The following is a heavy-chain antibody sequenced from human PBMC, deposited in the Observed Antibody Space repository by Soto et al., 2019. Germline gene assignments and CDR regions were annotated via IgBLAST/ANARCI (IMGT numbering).Heavy chain of an antibody. D-gene: IGHD2-15*01. Sequence: ALVKVACKASGYTFTSYGIGWVRQAQGQGLEWMGWISAYNGNTNYAQKLQGRVTMTTDTSTSTAYMELRSLRSDDTAVYYCARAAGYCSGGSCYSYYYYGMDVWGQGTTVTVSS. CDR1: GYTFTSYG. J-gene: IGHJ6*02. CDR2: ISAYNGNT. CDR3: ARAAGYCSGGSCYSYYYYGMDV. V-gene: IGHV1-18*01.